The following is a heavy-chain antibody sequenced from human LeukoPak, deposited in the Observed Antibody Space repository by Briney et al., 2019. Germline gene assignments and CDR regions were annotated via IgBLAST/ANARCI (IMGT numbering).Heavy chain of an antibody. J-gene: IGHJ4*02. V-gene: IGHV4-59*12. D-gene: IGHD6-19*01. Sequence: SETLSLTCTVSGGSISSYYWSWIRQPPGKGLEWIGYIYYSGSTNYNPSLKSRVTISVDTSKNQFSLKLSSVTAADTAVYYCARVVAVAGSIGYWGQGTLVTVSS. CDR1: GGSISSYY. CDR2: IYYSGST. CDR3: ARVVAVAGSIGY.